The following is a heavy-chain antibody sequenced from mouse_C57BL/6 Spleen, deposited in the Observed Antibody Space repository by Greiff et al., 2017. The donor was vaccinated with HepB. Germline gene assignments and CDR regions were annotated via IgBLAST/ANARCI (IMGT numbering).Heavy chain of an antibody. V-gene: IGHV1-52*01. Sequence: QVQLQQSGAELVRPGSSVKLSCKASGYTFTSYWMHWVKQRPIQGLEWIGNIDPSDSETHYNQKFKDKATLTVDKSSSTAYMQLSSLTSEDSAVYYCARKGSFGSSYGYFDVWGTGTTVTVSS. J-gene: IGHJ1*03. CDR1: GYTFTSYW. D-gene: IGHD1-1*01. CDR3: ARKGSFGSSYGYFDV. CDR2: IDPSDSET.